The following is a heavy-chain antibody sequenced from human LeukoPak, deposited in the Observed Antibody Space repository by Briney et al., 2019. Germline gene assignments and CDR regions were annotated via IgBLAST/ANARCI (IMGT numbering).Heavy chain of an antibody. V-gene: IGHV3-15*01. CDR3: AREYCSSTSCSLDGMDV. CDR1: GFTFSNAW. Sequence: GGSLRLSCAASGFTFSNAWMSWVRQAPGKGLEWVGRIKSKTDGGTTDYAAPVKGRFTISRDDSKNTLYLQMNSLRAEDTAVYYCAREYCSSTSCSLDGMDVWGQGTTVTVSS. CDR2: IKSKTDGGTT. D-gene: IGHD2-2*01. J-gene: IGHJ6*02.